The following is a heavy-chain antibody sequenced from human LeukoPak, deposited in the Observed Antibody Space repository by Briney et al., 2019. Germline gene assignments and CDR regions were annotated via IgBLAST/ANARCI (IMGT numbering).Heavy chain of an antibody. V-gene: IGHV4-31*03. D-gene: IGHD2-2*01. J-gene: IGHJ4*02. CDR3: ARQDQLLLTFDY. Sequence: SETLSLTCTVSGGSISSGGYYWSWIRQHPGKGLEWIGYIYYSGSTYYNPSLKSRVTISVDTSKNQFSLKLSSVTAADTAVYYCARQDQLLLTFDYGAQGTLVTVSS. CDR2: IYYSGST. CDR1: GGSISSGGYY.